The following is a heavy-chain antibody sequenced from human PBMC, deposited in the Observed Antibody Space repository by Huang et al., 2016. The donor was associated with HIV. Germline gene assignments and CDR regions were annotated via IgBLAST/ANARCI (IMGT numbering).Heavy chain of an antibody. CDR3: TRDGVAPDEEFDY. Sequence: QVQLVQSGAEVKKPGASVKVSCKPSGYTFADYFIHWVRQAPGQGLEWMAWLNPKNGATNYAQKFLGRVTVTGDTSINTAYMEVGGLTSDDTANYYCTRDGVAPDEEFDYWGQGTLIIVSS. CDR1: GYTFADYF. V-gene: IGHV1-2*02. CDR2: LNPKNGAT. D-gene: IGHD5-12*01. J-gene: IGHJ4*02.